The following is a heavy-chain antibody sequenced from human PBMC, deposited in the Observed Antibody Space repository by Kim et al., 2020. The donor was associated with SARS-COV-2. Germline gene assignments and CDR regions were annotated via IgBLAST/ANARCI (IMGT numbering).Heavy chain of an antibody. V-gene: IGHV3-21*01. CDR2: SSSYI. Sequence: SSSYIYYADSVKGRFTISRDNAKNSLYLQMNSLRAEDTAVYYCARDPLDWGQGTLVTVSS. CDR3: ARDPLD. J-gene: IGHJ4*02.